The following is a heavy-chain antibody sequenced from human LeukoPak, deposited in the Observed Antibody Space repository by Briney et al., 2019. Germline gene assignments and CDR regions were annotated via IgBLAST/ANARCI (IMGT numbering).Heavy chain of an antibody. V-gene: IGHV3-11*05. J-gene: IGHJ4*02. Sequence: PGGSLRLSCAASGFTFSDYYMSWIRQAPGKGLEWVSYISSSSSYTNYADSVKGRFTISRDNAENSLYLQMNSLRAEDTAVYYCAREVKAVPGDESFDYWGQGTLVTVSS. CDR1: GFTFSDYY. CDR2: ISSSSSYT. CDR3: AREVKAVPGDESFDY. D-gene: IGHD6-19*01.